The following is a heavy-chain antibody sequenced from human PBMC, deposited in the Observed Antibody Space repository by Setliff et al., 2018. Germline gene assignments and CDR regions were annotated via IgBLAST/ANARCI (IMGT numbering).Heavy chain of an antibody. Sequence: ASVKVSCKASGYTFAHSGVTWVRQAPGQGLEWMGWIFPKTGNTYFPHKVQGRVTMTTDTSTGTAYLELRSLRSDDTAVYYCARAGVAAADRKGLLEYWGQGTLVTVSS. CDR2: IFPKTGNT. CDR3: ARAGVAAADRKGLLEY. CDR1: GYTFAHSG. J-gene: IGHJ4*02. D-gene: IGHD6-13*01. V-gene: IGHV1-18*01.